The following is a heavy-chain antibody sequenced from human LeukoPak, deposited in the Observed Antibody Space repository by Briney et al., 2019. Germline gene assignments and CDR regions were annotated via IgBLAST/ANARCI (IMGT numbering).Heavy chain of an antibody. CDR1: GFTFSSYS. J-gene: IGHJ4*02. V-gene: IGHV3-48*01. CDR2: ISSSNI. CDR3: ARDFDFAFDY. Sequence: GGSLRLSCAASGFTFSSYSINWVRQAPGKGLEWVSYISSSNIYYADSVKGRFTISRDSAKNSLYLQMNSLRAEDTAVYYCARDFDFAFDYWGQGTLVTVSS.